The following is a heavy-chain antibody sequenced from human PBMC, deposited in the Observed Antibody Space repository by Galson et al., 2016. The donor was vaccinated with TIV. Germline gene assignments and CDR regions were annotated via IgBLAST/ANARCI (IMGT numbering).Heavy chain of an antibody. V-gene: IGHV1-69*13. D-gene: IGHD5-18*01. CDR3: AKDRNTALDTYYYYYGMDV. J-gene: IGHJ6*02. CDR2: IVPLFRTT. Sequence: SVKVSCKASGGSFSTHTFNWVRQAPGQGLEWMGGIVPLFRTTNYAQKFQGRVTFTADESSSTAYMEVSRLTSDYTAVYYCAKDRNTALDTYYYYYGMDVWGQGTTVTVSS. CDR1: GGSFSTHT.